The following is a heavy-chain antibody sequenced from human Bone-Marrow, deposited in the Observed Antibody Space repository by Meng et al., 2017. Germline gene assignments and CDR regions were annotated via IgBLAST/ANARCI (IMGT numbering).Heavy chain of an antibody. CDR1: GFTFSDYY. CDR3: ARDDFSEGYIEF. V-gene: IGHV3-11*01. D-gene: IGHD4-11*01. Sequence: GGSLRLSCAASGFTFSDYYMTWIRQAPGKGLEWVSYIRSSGDTKFYADSVKGRFTISRDNAQNSLYLQMNNLRAEDTAVYYCARDDFSEGYIEFWGQGTLVTVSS. J-gene: IGHJ4*02. CDR2: IRSSGDTK.